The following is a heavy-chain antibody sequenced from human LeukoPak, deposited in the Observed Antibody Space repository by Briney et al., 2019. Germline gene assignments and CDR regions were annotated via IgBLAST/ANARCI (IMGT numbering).Heavy chain of an antibody. CDR1: GGSISSYY. CDR3: ARARVGSSSPLGYYYYGMDV. J-gene: IGHJ6*02. V-gene: IGHV4-4*07. D-gene: IGHD6-6*01. CDR2: IYTSGST. Sequence: SETLSLTCTVSGGSISSYYWSWIRQPAGKGLEWIGRIYTSGSTNYNPSLKSRVTVSVDTSKNQFSLKSTSVTAADTAVYYCARARVGSSSPLGYYYYGMDVWGQGTTVTVSS.